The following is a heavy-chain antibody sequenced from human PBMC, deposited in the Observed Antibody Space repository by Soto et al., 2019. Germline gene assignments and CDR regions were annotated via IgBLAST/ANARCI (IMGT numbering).Heavy chain of an antibody. CDR3: ATIRGSSSSPWYVDY. Sequence: PGGSLRLSCAASGFTFSSYAMHWVRQAPGKGLEWVAVISYDGSNKYYADSVKGRFTISRDNSKNTLYLQMDTLRAEDTAIYYCATIRGSSSSPWYVDYWGQGTLVTVSS. CDR2: ISYDGSNK. J-gene: IGHJ4*02. CDR1: GFTFSSYA. V-gene: IGHV3-30-3*01. D-gene: IGHD6-13*01.